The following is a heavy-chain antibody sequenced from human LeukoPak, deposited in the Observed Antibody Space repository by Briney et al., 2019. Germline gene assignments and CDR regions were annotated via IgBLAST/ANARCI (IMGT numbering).Heavy chain of an antibody. CDR2: INDNGRST. Sequence: PGGSPRLSCSASGLTFSKYAMHWVRQAPGKALEYVSAINDNGRSTYYADSVKGRFSISRDNSKSTLYLQMSSLRTEDTAVYYCVKYSSGWYYDYWGQGTLVTVSS. CDR3: VKYSSGWYYDY. V-gene: IGHV3-64D*09. CDR1: GLTFSKYA. J-gene: IGHJ4*02. D-gene: IGHD6-19*01.